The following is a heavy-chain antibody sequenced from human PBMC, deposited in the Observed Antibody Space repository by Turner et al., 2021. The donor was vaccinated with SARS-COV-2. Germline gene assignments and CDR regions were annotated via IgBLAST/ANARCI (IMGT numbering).Heavy chain of an antibody. V-gene: IGHV3-30-3*01. J-gene: IGHJ3*02. D-gene: IGHD4-17*01. CDR1: GFTFSSYA. CDR2: ISYDGSNK. Sequence: QVQLVESGGGVVQPGRSLRLSCAASGFTFSSYAMHWVRQAPGKGLEWVALISYDGSNKYYADSVKGRFTISRDNSKNTLYLQMNSLRAEDTAVYYCARGGGDYLDIWGRGTMVTVSS. CDR3: ARGGGDYLDI.